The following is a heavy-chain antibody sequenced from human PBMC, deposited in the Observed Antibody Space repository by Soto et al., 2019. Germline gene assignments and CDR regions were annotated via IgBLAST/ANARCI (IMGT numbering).Heavy chain of an antibody. D-gene: IGHD3-10*01. CDR1: GYTFSSYA. V-gene: IGHV1-18*04. CDR2: ISPYNGHI. J-gene: IGHJ5*02. CDR3: ASLCCRVRVLDARDWFDP. Sequence: QVQLVQSGAEVKKPGASVKVSCKASGYTFSSYAISWVRQAPGQGREGMGWISPYNGHIHYAQDFQGRVTMTTDTSTGTAYMELRSLRADDTAVYYCASLCCRVRVLDARDWFDPWGQGTLVIVSS.